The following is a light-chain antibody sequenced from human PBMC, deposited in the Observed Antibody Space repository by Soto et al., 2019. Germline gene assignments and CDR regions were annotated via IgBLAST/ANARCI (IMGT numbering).Light chain of an antibody. CDR3: QQYSSRLLT. V-gene: IGKV1-5*01. J-gene: IGKJ4*01. Sequence: DIPMTQSPSTLSASVGDRVTITCRANEISSTWLAWYQQKPGKAPKLLISDASSLQSGIPSRFSGSGSGNAFTLTISSLQPGDFATDYCQQYSSRLLTFGGGTKVEIK. CDR2: DAS. CDR1: EISSTW.